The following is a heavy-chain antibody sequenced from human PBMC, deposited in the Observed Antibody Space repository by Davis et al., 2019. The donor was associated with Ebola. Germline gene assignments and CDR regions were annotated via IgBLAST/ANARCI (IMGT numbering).Heavy chain of an antibody. J-gene: IGHJ3*02. CDR2: IKQDGSEN. CDR3: ARGGSSAFDI. V-gene: IGHV3-7*01. Sequence: GESLKISCAASGFTFRNYWLSWVRQAPGKGLEWVANIKQDGSENYNVDSVKGRFTISRDNAKNSLYLQMNSLRVEDTALYYCARGGSSAFDIWGQGTMVTVSS. D-gene: IGHD3-10*01. CDR1: GFTFRNYW.